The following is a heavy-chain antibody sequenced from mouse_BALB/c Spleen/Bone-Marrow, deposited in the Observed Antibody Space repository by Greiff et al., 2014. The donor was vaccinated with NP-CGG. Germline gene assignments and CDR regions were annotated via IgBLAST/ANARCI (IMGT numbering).Heavy chain of an antibody. CDR2: ISNLAYSI. Sequence: EVKLVESGGALVQPGGPRKLSCAASGFTFSDYGMAWVRQAPGKGPEWVAFISNLAYSIYYTDTVTGRFTISRENAKNTLYLEMSSLRSEDTAMYYCARETTRGAMDYWGQGTSVTVSS. J-gene: IGHJ4*01. V-gene: IGHV5-15*02. CDR3: ARETTRGAMDY. CDR1: GFTFSDYG. D-gene: IGHD2-1*01.